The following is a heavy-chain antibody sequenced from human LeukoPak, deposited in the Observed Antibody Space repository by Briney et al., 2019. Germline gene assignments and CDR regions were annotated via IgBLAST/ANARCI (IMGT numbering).Heavy chain of an antibody. V-gene: IGHV1-46*01. J-gene: IGHJ1*01. Sequence: ASVKVSCKASGYTFTNYYIHWVRQAPGQGLEWMGIINPSGGSTMYARKFQGRVSMTRDTSTSTVYMELSSLRSEDTAVYYCATETSSWYEGRNFQHWGQGTLVTVSS. D-gene: IGHD6-13*01. CDR2: INPSGGST. CDR1: GYTFTNYY. CDR3: ATETSSWYEGRNFQH.